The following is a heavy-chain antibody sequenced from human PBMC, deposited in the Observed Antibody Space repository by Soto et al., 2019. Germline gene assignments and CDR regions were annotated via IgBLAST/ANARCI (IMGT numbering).Heavy chain of an antibody. V-gene: IGHV5-51*01. CDR2: IYPGDSDT. J-gene: IGHJ3*02. Sequence: GESLKISCKGSGYSFTSYWIGWVRQMPGKGLEWMGIIYPGDSDTRYSPSFQGQVTISADKSISTAYLQWSSLKASDTAMYYCASPAHYYDSSGYSTDDAFDTWGQGTMVTVSS. D-gene: IGHD3-22*01. CDR1: GYSFTSYW. CDR3: ASPAHYYDSSGYSTDDAFDT.